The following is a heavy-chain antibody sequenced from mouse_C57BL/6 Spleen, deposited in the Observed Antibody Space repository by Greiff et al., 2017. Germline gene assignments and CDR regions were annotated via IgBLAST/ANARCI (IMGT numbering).Heavy chain of an antibody. CDR1: GYTFTSYW. CDR3: ARRRAGTDYYAMDY. D-gene: IGHD3-3*01. J-gene: IGHJ4*01. Sequence: VQLQQPGAELVRPGSSVKLSCKASGYTFTSYWMHWVKQRPIQGLEWIGNIDPSDSETHYNQKFKDKATLTVDKSSSTAYMQLSRLTSEGSAVYYCARRRAGTDYYAMDYWGQGTSVTVSS. CDR2: IDPSDSET. V-gene: IGHV1-52*01.